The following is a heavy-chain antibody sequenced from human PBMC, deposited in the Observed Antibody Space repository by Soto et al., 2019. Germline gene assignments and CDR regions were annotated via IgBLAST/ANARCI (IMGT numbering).Heavy chain of an antibody. V-gene: IGHV1-18*01. Sequence: QVQLVQSGAEVKRPGASVKVSCKASGYTFNRYGIGWLRQAPGEGLEWMGWISAANGNTNYAQKFQGRVTMTTDTSTSTAYMDVRSLRSDDTALYYCVRILWFGEPVPDYWGQGTLVTVSS. D-gene: IGHD3-10*01. CDR1: GYTFNRYG. J-gene: IGHJ4*02. CDR3: VRILWFGEPVPDY. CDR2: ISAANGNT.